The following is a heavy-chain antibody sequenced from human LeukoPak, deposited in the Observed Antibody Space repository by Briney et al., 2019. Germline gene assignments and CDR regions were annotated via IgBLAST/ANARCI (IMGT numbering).Heavy chain of an antibody. J-gene: IGHJ4*02. D-gene: IGHD3-3*02. CDR2: IYYGGST. Sequence: NPSETLSLTCTVSGASISSSDYYWGWIRQPPGKGLEWIESIYYGGSTYYNPSLRSRVTISVDTSQNQFSLKLRSVTAADTAIYYCARLGHYWSVIDYWGQGTLVTVSS. CDR3: ARLGHYWSVIDY. CDR1: GASISSSDYY. V-gene: IGHV4-39*01.